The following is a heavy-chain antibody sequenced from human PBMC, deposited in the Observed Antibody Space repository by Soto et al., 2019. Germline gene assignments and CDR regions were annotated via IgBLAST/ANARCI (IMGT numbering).Heavy chain of an antibody. Sequence: TLSLTCTVSGGSIRSYYWNWIRQPPGKGLEWIGYIYYTGNTNYNPSLKSRVTISVDTSKNQFSLKLSSVTAADTAVYYCARLISSGGTTPFDPWGQGTLVTVSS. J-gene: IGHJ5*02. CDR1: GGSIRSYY. V-gene: IGHV4-59*01. CDR3: ARLISSGGTTPFDP. CDR2: IYYTGNT. D-gene: IGHD2-15*01.